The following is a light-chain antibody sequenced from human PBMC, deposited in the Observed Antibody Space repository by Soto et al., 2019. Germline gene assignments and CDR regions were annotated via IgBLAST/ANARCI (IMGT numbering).Light chain of an antibody. V-gene: IGKV3-20*01. CDR3: QQYGTSPWT. CDR1: QRVSSGY. J-gene: IGKJ1*01. CDR2: DAS. Sequence: DIVLTQSPGTLSFSPGERATLSCRASQRVSSGYLGWYQQRPGQAPRLLIYDASRRATGIPERFSGSGSGTDFTLTINRLEPEDFAVYYCQQYGTSPWTFGQGTKVDNK.